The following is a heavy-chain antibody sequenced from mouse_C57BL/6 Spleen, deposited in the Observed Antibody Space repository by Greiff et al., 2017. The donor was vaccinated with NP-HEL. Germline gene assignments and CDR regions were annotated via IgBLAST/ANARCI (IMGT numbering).Heavy chain of an antibody. D-gene: IGHD4-1*01. CDR1: GYTFTDYY. CDR2: INPYNGGT. V-gene: IGHV1-19*01. Sequence: VQLQQSGPVLVKPGASVKMSCKASGYTFTDYYMNWVKQSHGKSLEWIGVINPYNGGTSYNQKFKGKATLTVDKSSSTAYMELNSLTSEDSAVYYCARRGLGRDFDYWGQGTTLTVSS. J-gene: IGHJ2*01. CDR3: ARRGLGRDFDY.